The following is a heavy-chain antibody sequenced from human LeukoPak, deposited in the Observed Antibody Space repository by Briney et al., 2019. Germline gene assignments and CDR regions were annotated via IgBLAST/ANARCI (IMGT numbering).Heavy chain of an antibody. CDR2: ILPIFGPA. CDR3: ARGMGVLVPAATWFDP. Sequence: SVKASCKASGGTFTSYATSWVRQAAGQGLEWMGGILPIFGPANYAQTLQDRATITADTSTSTAYRGLSSLRCDDTAVYYCARGMGVLVPAATWFDPWGQGTPVTVSS. V-gene: IGHV1-69*06. J-gene: IGHJ5*02. D-gene: IGHD2-2*01. CDR1: GGTFTSYA.